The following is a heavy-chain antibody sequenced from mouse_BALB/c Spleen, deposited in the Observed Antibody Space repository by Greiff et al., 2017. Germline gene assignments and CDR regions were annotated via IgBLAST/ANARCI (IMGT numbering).Heavy chain of an antibody. J-gene: IGHJ4*01. CDR3: ARNHGGNYEDYYAMDY. D-gene: IGHD2-1*01. CDR1: GFSLTSYG. CDR2: IWSGGST. V-gene: IGHV2-2*02. Sequence: VKLMESGPGLVQPSQSLSITCTVSGFSLTSYGVHWVRQSPGKGLEWLGVIWSGGSTDYNAAFISRLSISKDNSKSQVFFKMNSLQANDTAIYYCARNHGGNYEDYYAMDYWGQGTSVTVSS.